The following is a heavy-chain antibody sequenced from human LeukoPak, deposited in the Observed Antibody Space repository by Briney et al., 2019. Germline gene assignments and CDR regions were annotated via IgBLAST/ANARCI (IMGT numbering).Heavy chain of an antibody. CDR1: GYTFTGYY. Sequence: ASVKVSCKASGYTFTGYYMHWVRQAPGQGLEWMGWINPNSGGTNYAQKFQGRVTMTRDTSISTAYMELSRLRSDDTAVYYCARVPVYCSSTSCYEGGHFDYWGQGTLVTVSS. D-gene: IGHD2-2*01. V-gene: IGHV1-2*02. CDR3: ARVPVYCSSTSCYEGGHFDY. CDR2: INPNSGGT. J-gene: IGHJ4*02.